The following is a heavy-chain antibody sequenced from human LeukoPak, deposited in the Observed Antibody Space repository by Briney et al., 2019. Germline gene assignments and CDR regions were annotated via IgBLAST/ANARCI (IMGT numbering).Heavy chain of an antibody. Sequence: ASVKVSCKASGYTFTVYYIHWVRQAPGQGPEWMGWINPNSGGTKYAEKFQGRVTMTRDTSISTAYMELSRPKSDDTAVYFCAREGLGVLGIDYWGQGTLVTVSS. CDR3: AREGLGVLGIDY. J-gene: IGHJ4*02. CDR2: INPNSGGT. V-gene: IGHV1-2*02. D-gene: IGHD2-8*01. CDR1: GYTFTVYY.